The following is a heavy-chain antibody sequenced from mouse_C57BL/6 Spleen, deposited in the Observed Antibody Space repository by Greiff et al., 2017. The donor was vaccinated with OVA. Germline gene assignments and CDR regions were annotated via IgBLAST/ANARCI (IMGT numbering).Heavy chain of an antibody. J-gene: IGHJ3*01. V-gene: IGHV3-1*01. CDR2: ISYSGST. CDR1: GYSITSGYD. Sequence: EVQLVESGPGMVKPSQSLSLTCTVTGYSITSGYDWHWIRHFPGNKLEWMGYISYSGSTNYNPSLKSRISITPDTSKNHFFLKLNSVTTEDTATYYCARGPYDYDGGAWFAYWGQGTLVTVSA. CDR3: ARGPYDYDGGAWFAY. D-gene: IGHD2-4*01.